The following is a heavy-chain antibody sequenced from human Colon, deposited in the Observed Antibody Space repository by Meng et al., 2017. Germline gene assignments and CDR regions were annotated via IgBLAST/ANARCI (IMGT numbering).Heavy chain of an antibody. CDR3: ARESADGGSFDL. Sequence: QVQLVQSGAEVKKPGASVTVSCKASGYTLYIHWVRLRPGEGLEWMGRINPRTGDTKSAQSFQGRVTMTRDTSTTTFSMDLRRLTTDDSAIYFCARESADGGSFDLWGQGTLVTVSS. D-gene: IGHD2-15*01. V-gene: IGHV1-2*06. CDR1: GYTLY. CDR2: INPRTGDT. J-gene: IGHJ4*02.